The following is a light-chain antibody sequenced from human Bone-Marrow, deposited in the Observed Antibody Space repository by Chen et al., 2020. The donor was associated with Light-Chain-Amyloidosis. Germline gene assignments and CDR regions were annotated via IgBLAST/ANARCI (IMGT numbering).Light chain of an antibody. V-gene: IGLV3-1*01. CDR3: QAWDSSTVV. J-gene: IGLJ2*01. CDR2: QDT. CDR1: KLGDKY. Sequence: SSELTQPPSVSVSPGQTANITCSGDKLGDKYVCWYQQKPGQSPVVVIYQDTKRPSGIPERFSGCNSGRTATLTISGTQTMDEADYYCQAWDSSTVVFGGGTRLTVL.